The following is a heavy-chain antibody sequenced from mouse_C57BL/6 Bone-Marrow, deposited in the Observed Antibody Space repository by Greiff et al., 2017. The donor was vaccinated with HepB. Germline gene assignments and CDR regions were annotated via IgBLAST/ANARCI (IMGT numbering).Heavy chain of an antibody. D-gene: IGHD1-1*01. CDR3: ARGFATVVDWYFDV. J-gene: IGHJ1*03. CDR2: IWTGGGT. V-gene: IGHV2-9-1*01. CDR1: GFSLTSYA. Sequence: QVQLQQSGPGLVAPSQSLSITCTVSGFSLTSYAISWVRQPPGKGLEWLGVIWTGGGTNYNSALKSRLSISKDNSKRQVFLKMNSLHTDDTARYYCARGFATVVDWYFDVWGTGTTVTVSS.